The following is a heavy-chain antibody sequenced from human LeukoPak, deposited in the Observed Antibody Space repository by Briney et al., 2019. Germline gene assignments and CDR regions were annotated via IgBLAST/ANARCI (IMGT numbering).Heavy chain of an antibody. Sequence: SGTLSLTCAVYGGSFSGYYWYWIRQPPGKGLEWIGEINHSGSTNYNPSLKSRVTISVDTSKNQFSLKLSSVTAADTAVYYCARAIPTYYDILTGYYWAFDIWGQGTMVTVSS. V-gene: IGHV4-34*01. CDR3: ARAIPTYYDILTGYYWAFDI. J-gene: IGHJ3*02. D-gene: IGHD3-9*01. CDR1: GGSFSGYY. CDR2: INHSGST.